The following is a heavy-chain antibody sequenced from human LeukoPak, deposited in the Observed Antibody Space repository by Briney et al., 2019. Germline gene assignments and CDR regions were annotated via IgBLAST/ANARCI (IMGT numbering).Heavy chain of an antibody. V-gene: IGHV3-23*01. Sequence: GGSLRLSCAASAFTFSSYAMNWVRQAPGKGLEWLSAISGSGGSTYNADSVKVRFTISRDNSKNTLYLQMNSLRAEDTAVYYCAKARGELWSTYYFDYWGQGTLITVSS. CDR2: ISGSGGST. J-gene: IGHJ4*02. CDR1: AFTFSSYA. CDR3: AKARGELWSTYYFDY. D-gene: IGHD3-16*01.